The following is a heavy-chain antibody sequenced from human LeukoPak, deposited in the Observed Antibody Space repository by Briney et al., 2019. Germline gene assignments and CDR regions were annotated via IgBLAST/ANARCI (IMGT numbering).Heavy chain of an antibody. J-gene: IGHJ3*02. D-gene: IGHD1-26*01. CDR2: ISAYNGNT. V-gene: IGHV1-18*01. Sequence: GASVKVSCKASGYTFTSYGISWVRQAPGQGLEWMGWISAYNGNTNYAQKLQGRVTMTTDTSTSTAYMELRSLRSDDTAVYYCARERPPRVGAMRDAFDIWGQGTMVTVSS. CDR3: ARERPPRVGAMRDAFDI. CDR1: GYTFTSYG.